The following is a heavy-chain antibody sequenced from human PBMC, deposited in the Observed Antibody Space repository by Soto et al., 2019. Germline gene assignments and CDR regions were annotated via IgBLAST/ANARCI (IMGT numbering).Heavy chain of an antibody. CDR2: ISSSGSTI. J-gene: IGHJ5*02. CDR3: AKVKVVVVTARGWCDP. D-gene: IGHD2-21*02. Sequence: QVQLVESGGGLVKPGGSLRLSCAASGFTFSDYYMSWIRQAPGKGLEWVSYISSSGSTIYYADSVKGRFTISRDNAKNSLYQQMNSLRAEDTAVYYCAKVKVVVVTARGWCDPWGQGTLVTVSS. V-gene: IGHV3-11*01. CDR1: GFTFSDYY.